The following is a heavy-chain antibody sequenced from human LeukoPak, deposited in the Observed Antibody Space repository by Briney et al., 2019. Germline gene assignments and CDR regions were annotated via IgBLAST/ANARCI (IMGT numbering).Heavy chain of an antibody. CDR1: GGSFSGYY. CDR2: INHSGST. V-gene: IGHV4-34*01. CDR3: ARQWALMVYADR. Sequence: PSETLSLTCAVYGGSFSGYYWSWIRQPPGKGLEWIGEINHSGSTNYNPSLKSRVTISVDTSKNQFSLKLSSVTAADTAVYYCARQWALMVYADRWGQGTLVTVSS. D-gene: IGHD2-8*01. J-gene: IGHJ4*02.